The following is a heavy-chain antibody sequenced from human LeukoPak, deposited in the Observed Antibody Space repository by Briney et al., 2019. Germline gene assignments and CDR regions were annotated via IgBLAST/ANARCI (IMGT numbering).Heavy chain of an antibody. Sequence: PSETLSLTCTVSGGSISSYYWSWIRQPPGKGLEWIGYIYYSGGTNYNPSLRSRVSRLVETSKNQFSLKLSSVTAADTAVYYGARDGSGWCSFDLGGGGTLVTVS. CDR3: ARDGSGWCSFDL. CDR2: IYYSGGT. D-gene: IGHD6-19*01. CDR1: GGSISSYY. V-gene: IGHV4-59*01. J-gene: IGHJ2*01.